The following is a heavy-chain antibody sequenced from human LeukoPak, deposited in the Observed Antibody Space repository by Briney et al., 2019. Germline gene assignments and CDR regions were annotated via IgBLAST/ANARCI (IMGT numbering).Heavy chain of an antibody. J-gene: IGHJ4*02. D-gene: IGHD4-17*01. CDR1: GYTFINYG. Sequence: SVKVSCKASGYTFINYGISWVRQAPGQGLEWMGWISAYNGNTNYAQKVQGRVTMTTDTSTSTAYMELRSLRSDDTAVYYCARDPDGDYDFDYWGQGTLVTVSS. V-gene: IGHV1-18*01. CDR2: ISAYNGNT. CDR3: ARDPDGDYDFDY.